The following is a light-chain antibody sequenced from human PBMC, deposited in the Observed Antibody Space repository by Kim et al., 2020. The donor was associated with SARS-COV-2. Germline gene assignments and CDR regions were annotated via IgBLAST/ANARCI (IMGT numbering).Light chain of an antibody. Sequence: APGKSPRITCGGTKIGSRSLHLYLQKPGQGAVLLLYYDSDRPSGIPERFSGSSSGSTAILTISRVEAADEADYYCQVCDSSKDHPVFGGGTQLTVL. J-gene: IGLJ3*02. CDR1: KIGSRS. V-gene: IGLV3-21*04. CDR2: YDS. CDR3: QVCDSSKDHPV.